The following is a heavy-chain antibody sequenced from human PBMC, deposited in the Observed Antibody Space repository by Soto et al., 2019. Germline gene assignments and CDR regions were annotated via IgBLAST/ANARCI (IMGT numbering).Heavy chain of an antibody. J-gene: IGHJ4*02. CDR3: ARGGTVVNGFDY. D-gene: IGHD2-15*01. V-gene: IGHV4-59*13. Sequence: SETLSLTCSVSGGSMSSYYWSWIRQPPGMGLEWIGYIYYSGTTNYNPSLKSRVTISVDTSKNQFSLQLSSVTPADTAVYYCARGGTVVNGFDYWGQGTLVTVSS. CDR1: GGSMSSYY. CDR2: IYYSGTT.